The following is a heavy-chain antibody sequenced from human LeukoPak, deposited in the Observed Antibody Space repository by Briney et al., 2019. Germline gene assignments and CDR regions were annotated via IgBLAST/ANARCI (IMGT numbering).Heavy chain of an antibody. Sequence: GGSLRLSCAASGFTFSSYAMSWVRQAPGKGLEWVGRIKSKTNDETTDYAEPEKGRFTISRDDSKNTLYLQMNNLKTEDTAVYYCTTAGYCISTSCYRSVDYWGQGTLVTVSS. CDR3: TTAGYCISTSCYRSVDY. CDR1: GFTFSSYA. CDR2: IKSKTNDETT. J-gene: IGHJ4*02. V-gene: IGHV3-15*01. D-gene: IGHD2-2*01.